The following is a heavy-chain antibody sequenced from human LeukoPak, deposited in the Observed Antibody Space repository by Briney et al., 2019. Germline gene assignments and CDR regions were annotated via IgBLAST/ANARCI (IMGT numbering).Heavy chain of an antibody. Sequence: SGTLSLTYAACCGSISSSNWWSWVRQPPGKGLKWIGEIYHSGSTNYNPSLKSRVTISVDKYKNQFSLKLSSVTAADTAVYYCARDLYYDILTGYYTYFDLWGRGTLVTVSS. D-gene: IGHD3-9*01. CDR3: ARDLYYDILTGYYTYFDL. CDR2: IYHSGST. V-gene: IGHV4-4*02. J-gene: IGHJ2*01. CDR1: CGSISSSNW.